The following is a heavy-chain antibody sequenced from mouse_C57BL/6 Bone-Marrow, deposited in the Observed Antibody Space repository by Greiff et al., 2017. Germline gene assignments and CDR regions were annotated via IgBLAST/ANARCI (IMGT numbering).Heavy chain of an antibody. V-gene: IGHV5-6*01. CDR3: ARHGMRGFAY. J-gene: IGHJ3*01. CDR2: ISSGGSYT. CDR1: GFTFSSYG. Sequence: EVQRVESGGDLVKPGGSLTLSCAASGFTFSSYGMSWVRQTPDKRLEWVATISSGGSYTYYPDSVKGRFTISRDNAKNTLYLQMSSLKSEDTAMYYCARHGMRGFAYWGQGTLVTVSA.